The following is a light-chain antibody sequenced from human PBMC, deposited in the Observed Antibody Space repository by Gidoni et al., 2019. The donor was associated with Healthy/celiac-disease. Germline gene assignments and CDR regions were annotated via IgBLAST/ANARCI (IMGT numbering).Light chain of an antibody. CDR1: QDISNY. CDR3: QQYDNLSLT. J-gene: IGKJ4*01. CDR2: DAS. V-gene: IGKV1-33*01. Sequence: DIQMTPSPSSLSASVGDRVTITCQASQDISNYLNWYQQKPGKAPKLLIYDASNWETGVPSRFSGSGSGTDFTFTISSLQPEDIATYYCQQYDNLSLTFGGGTKVEIK.